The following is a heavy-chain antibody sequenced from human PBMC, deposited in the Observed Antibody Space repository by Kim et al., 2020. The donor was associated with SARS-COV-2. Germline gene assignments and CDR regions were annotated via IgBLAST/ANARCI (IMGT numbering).Heavy chain of an antibody. V-gene: IGHV4-34*01. Sequence: SETLSLTCAVYGGSFSGYYWSWIRQPPGKGLEWIGEINHSGSTNYNPSLKSRVTISVDTSKNQFSLKLSSVTAADTAVYYCARATYYDILTGQTADHGMDVWGQGTTVTVSS. CDR1: GGSFSGYY. D-gene: IGHD3-9*01. CDR3: ARATYYDILTGQTADHGMDV. J-gene: IGHJ6*02. CDR2: INHSGST.